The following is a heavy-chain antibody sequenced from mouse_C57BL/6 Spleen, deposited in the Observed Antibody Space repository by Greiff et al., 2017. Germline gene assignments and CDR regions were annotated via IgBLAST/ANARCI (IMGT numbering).Heavy chain of an antibody. CDR1: GFNIKDDY. CDR3: TTDYYGSSYVGAMDY. J-gene: IGHJ4*01. V-gene: IGHV14-4*01. D-gene: IGHD1-1*01. CDR2: IDPENGDT. Sequence: VQLQQSGAELVRPGASVKLSCTASGFNIKDDYMHWVKQRPEQGLEWIGWIDPENGDTEYASKFQGKATITADTSSNTAYLQLSSLTSEDTAVYYCTTDYYGSSYVGAMDYWGQGTSVTVSS.